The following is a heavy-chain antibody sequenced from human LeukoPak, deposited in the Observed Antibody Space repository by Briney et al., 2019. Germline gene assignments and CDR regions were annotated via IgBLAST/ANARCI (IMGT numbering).Heavy chain of an antibody. V-gene: IGHV3-74*01. Sequence: PGGSLRLSCAASGFTFSSYWMHWVRQAPGKGLVWVSRINSDGSSTSCADSVKGRFTISRDNAKNTLYLQMNSLRAEDTAVYYCARDGGSYLPHDAFDIWGQGTMVTVSS. CDR2: INSDGSST. CDR1: GFTFSSYW. CDR3: ARDGGSYLPHDAFDI. J-gene: IGHJ3*02. D-gene: IGHD1-26*01.